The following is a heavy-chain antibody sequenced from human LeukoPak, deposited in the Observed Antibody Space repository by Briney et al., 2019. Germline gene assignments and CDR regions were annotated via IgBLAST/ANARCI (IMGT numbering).Heavy chain of an antibody. CDR2: IYCSGST. CDR3: ARETTYYDFWSSQNAFDI. D-gene: IGHD3-3*01. V-gene: IGHV4-59*01. J-gene: IGHJ3*02. Sequence: SETLSLTCTVSGGSISSYYWSWIRQPPGKGLEWIGYIYCSGSTNYNPSLKSRVTISVDTSKNQFSLKLSSVTAADTAVYYCARETTYYDFWSSQNAFDIWGQGTMVTVSS. CDR1: GGSISSYY.